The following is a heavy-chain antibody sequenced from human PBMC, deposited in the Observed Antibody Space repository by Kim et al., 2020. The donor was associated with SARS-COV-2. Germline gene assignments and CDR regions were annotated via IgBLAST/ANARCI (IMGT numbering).Heavy chain of an antibody. D-gene: IGHD2-15*01. Sequence: KYSQKFQGSVTITSDTSASTVYMELGSLRSEDTAVYYCATSARNSVVFDYWGQGTLVTVSS. CDR3: ATSARNSVVFDY. J-gene: IGHJ4*02. V-gene: IGHV1-3*01.